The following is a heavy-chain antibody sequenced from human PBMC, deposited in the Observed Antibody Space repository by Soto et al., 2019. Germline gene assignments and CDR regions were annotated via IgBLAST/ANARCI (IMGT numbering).Heavy chain of an antibody. J-gene: IGHJ6*02. Sequence: QVQLQESGPGLVKPSETLSLTCTVSGGSISSYYWSWIRQPPGKGLEWIGYIYYSGSTNYNPSLKSRVTISVYTSMNQFFLKLSSVTVADTAVYYCARDGAYCSGGSCYSGSYYYYGMDVWGQGTTVTVSS. D-gene: IGHD2-15*01. CDR1: GGSISSYY. V-gene: IGHV4-59*01. CDR3: ARDGAYCSGGSCYSGSYYYYGMDV. CDR2: IYYSGST.